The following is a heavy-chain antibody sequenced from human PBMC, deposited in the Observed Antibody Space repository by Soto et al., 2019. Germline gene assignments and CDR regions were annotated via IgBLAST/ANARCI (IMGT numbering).Heavy chain of an antibody. J-gene: IGHJ4*01. Sequence: EVQLVESGGVLVQSGGSLRLSCAASGFTFSTYWMHWVRQAPGKGLVWVSRIKGDGSSINYADSMKGRFTISRDNARDTVFLQMNDLRAEHTAVYYCARGAMWNYSNDYWCHGTLVTVSS. CDR3: ARGAMWNYSNDY. CDR2: IKGDGSSI. V-gene: IGHV3-74*01. D-gene: IGHD3-10*01. CDR1: GFTFSTYW.